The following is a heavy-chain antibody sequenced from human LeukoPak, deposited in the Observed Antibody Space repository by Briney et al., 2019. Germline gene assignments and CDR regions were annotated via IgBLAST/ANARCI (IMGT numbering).Heavy chain of an antibody. CDR1: GFTFSSYS. D-gene: IGHD3-10*01. Sequence: GGSLRLSCAASGFTFSSYSMNWVRQAPGKGLEWVSSISGSSSSIYYADSVKGRFTIFRDNAKNSLYLQMNSLRAEDTAVYYCARGPGSERNYNWFDPWGQGTLVTVSS. J-gene: IGHJ5*02. CDR2: ISGSSSSI. CDR3: ARGPGSERNYNWFDP. V-gene: IGHV3-21*01.